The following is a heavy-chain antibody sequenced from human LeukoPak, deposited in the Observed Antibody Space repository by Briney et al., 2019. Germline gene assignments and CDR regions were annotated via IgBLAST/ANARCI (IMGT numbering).Heavy chain of an antibody. J-gene: IGHJ4*02. Sequence: PGGSLRLSCAASGFTFSSYAMSWVRQAPGKGLEWVSAISGSGGSTYYADSVKGRFTISRDNSKNTLYLQMNSLRAEDTAVYYCASPHSDYYDSSGYLFDYWGQGTLVTVSS. CDR2: ISGSGGST. D-gene: IGHD3-22*01. CDR1: GFTFSSYA. CDR3: ASPHSDYYDSSGYLFDY. V-gene: IGHV3-23*01.